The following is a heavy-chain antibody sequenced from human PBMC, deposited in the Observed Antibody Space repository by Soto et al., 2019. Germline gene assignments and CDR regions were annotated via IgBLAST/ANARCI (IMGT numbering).Heavy chain of an antibody. CDR3: TRVSSSWYEDYFDD. J-gene: IGHJ4*02. D-gene: IGHD6-13*01. V-gene: IGHV1-69*12. CDR2: SIPIFGTT. Sequence: QVQLVQSGAEVKKPGSSVKVSCKASGGTFSNYAISWVRQAPGQGLEWMGGSIPIFGTTNYAQRFQGRVTITADESTSTAYMELSRVRSEDTAVYYWTRVSSSWYEDYFDDWGQGTLVTVSS. CDR1: GGTFSNYA.